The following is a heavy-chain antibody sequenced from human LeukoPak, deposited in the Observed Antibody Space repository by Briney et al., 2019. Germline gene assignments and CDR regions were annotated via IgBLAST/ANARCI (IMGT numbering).Heavy chain of an antibody. Sequence: SGGSLRLSCAASGFTFSSYAMSWVRQAPGKGLEWVSAISGSGGSTYYADSVKGRFTISRDNSKNTLYLQMNCLRAEDTAVYYCAKDEDYYDSSGYYSYFDYWGQGTLVTVSS. J-gene: IGHJ4*02. V-gene: IGHV3-23*01. CDR3: AKDEDYYDSSGYYSYFDY. CDR2: ISGSGGST. D-gene: IGHD3-22*01. CDR1: GFTFSSYA.